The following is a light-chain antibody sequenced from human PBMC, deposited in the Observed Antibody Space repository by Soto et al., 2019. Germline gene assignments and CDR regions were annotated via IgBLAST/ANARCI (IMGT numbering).Light chain of an antibody. CDR3: KQRSNWPLT. CDR1: QSVSSY. Sequence: EIVLTQSPATLSLSPGERATLSCRASQSVSSYLAWYQQKPGQAPRLLIYDASNRATGIPARFSGSGSGTDFTLTISSLAPEDFAVYYCKQRSNWPLTFGPGTKVDIK. V-gene: IGKV3-11*01. CDR2: DAS. J-gene: IGKJ3*01.